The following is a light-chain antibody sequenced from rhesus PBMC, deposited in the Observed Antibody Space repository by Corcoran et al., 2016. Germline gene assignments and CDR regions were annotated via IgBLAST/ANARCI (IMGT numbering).Light chain of an antibody. CDR1: QRISSG. CDR2: KAS. CDR3: LQNSSSPWA. Sequence: DIQMTQSPSSLSASVGDTVTITCRARQRISSGLAWYQQKPGKAPQLLIYKASILQSGVPLRFSGSGTGTGFTLPISSLPPDDFATFSFLQNSSSPWAFGRGTKVESK. J-gene: IGKJ1*01. V-gene: IGKV1-22*01.